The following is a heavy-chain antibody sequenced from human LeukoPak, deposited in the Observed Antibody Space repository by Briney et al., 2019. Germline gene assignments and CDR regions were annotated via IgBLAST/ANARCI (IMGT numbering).Heavy chain of an antibody. J-gene: IGHJ4*02. Sequence: GGSLRLSCAASGFTFGSYGMHWVRQAPGKGLEWVAVIWYDGSNKYYADSVKGRFTISRDNSKNTLYLQMNSLRAEDTAVYYCARDKGFWFRSERIAAAGSYGFDYWGQGTLVTVSS. CDR1: GFTFGSYG. CDR3: ARDKGFWFRSERIAAAGSYGFDY. D-gene: IGHD6-13*01. CDR2: IWYDGSNK. V-gene: IGHV3-33*01.